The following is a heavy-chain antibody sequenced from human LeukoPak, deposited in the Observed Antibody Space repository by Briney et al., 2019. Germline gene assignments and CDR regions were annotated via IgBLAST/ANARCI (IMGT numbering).Heavy chain of an antibody. J-gene: IGHJ4*02. CDR3: ARDSLSDYESRGYPYYFDF. Sequence: GGSLRLSCAASGFTFSSYAMSWVRQAPGKGLEWVSAISGSGGSTYYADSVKGRFTISRDNAKNLLYLQMNSLRDEDTAVYYCARDSLSDYESRGYPYYFDFWGQGTLVTVSS. D-gene: IGHD3-22*01. V-gene: IGHV3-23*01. CDR1: GFTFSSYA. CDR2: ISGSGGST.